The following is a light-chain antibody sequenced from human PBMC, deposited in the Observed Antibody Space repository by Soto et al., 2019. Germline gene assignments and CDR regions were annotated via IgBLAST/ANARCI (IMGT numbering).Light chain of an antibody. CDR2: DAS. Sequence: DIVLTQSPATLSLSPGQRATLSCRASQRISGYIAWYQQKPGQAPRLLIYDASNSATGITVRFSGSGSGTDYTLAVSSLEPEDFAVYYCQQRSNLPWTFGQGTKV. CDR3: QQRSNLPWT. J-gene: IGKJ1*01. V-gene: IGKV3-11*01. CDR1: QRISGY.